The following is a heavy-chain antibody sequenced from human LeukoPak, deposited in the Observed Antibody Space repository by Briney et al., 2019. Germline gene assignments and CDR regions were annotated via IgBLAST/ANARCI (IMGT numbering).Heavy chain of an antibody. CDR3: AREGGPYRPLDY. CDR2: VNLQGST. Sequence: SGTLSLTCGVSGGSTTNTNYWTWVRQPPGKGLEWIGEVNLQGSTNYNPSLMGRVAIAVDTSKNHISLQLTSVTAADTAVYYCAREGGPYRPLDYSGQGTLVTVSS. V-gene: IGHV4-4*02. CDR1: GGSTTNTNY. J-gene: IGHJ4*02.